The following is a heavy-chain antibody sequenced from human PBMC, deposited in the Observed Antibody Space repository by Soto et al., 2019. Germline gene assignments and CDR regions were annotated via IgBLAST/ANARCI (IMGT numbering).Heavy chain of an antibody. CDR3: GRDQSGIGYYVDWFDP. D-gene: IGHD3-10*02. V-gene: IGHV1-3*01. CDR1: GYTFNSHA. J-gene: IGHJ5*02. Sequence: QVQFMQSGAEVKKPGASVKVSCKASGYTFNSHAIHWVRQAPGQRPEWLGWINAGNGNTYYSEKFEGRVTFTRDKAATTVNMELTSLTSEDTAIYYCGRDQSGIGYYVDWFDPWGQGTLVTVSS. CDR2: INAGNGNT.